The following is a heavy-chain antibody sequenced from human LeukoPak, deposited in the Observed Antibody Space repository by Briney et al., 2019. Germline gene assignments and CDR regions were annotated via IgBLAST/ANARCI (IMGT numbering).Heavy chain of an antibody. Sequence: ASVKVSCKSSGYTSRTYGISWMRQAPGQGLEWMGIINPSGGSTSYAQKFQGRVTMTRDTSTSTVYMELSSLRSEDTAVYYCARACPENGGYYRIFDYWGQGTLVTVSS. J-gene: IGHJ4*02. CDR1: GYTSRTYG. CDR2: INPSGGST. CDR3: ARACPENGGYYRIFDY. D-gene: IGHD3-22*01. V-gene: IGHV1-46*01.